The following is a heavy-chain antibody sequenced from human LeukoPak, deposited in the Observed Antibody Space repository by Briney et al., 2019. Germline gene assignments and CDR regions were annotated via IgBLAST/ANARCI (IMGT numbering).Heavy chain of an antibody. CDR1: GFTFSSYS. CDR2: ISSSSSYI. V-gene: IGHV3-21*01. D-gene: IGHD5-18*01. J-gene: IGHJ6*04. Sequence: GGSLRLSCAASGFTFSSYSMNWVRQAPGKGLEWVSSISSSSSYIYYADSVKGRFTISRDNAKNSLYLQMNSLRAEDTAVYYCARDFGYSYGFGSGMDVWGKGTTVTVSS. CDR3: ARDFGYSYGFGSGMDV.